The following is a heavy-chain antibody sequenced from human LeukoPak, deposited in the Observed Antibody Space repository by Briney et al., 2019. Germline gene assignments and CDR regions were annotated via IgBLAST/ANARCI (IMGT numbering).Heavy chain of an antibody. D-gene: IGHD1-1*01. J-gene: IGHJ4*02. CDR3: ARPDPNWYYFDY. V-gene: IGHV5-51*01. CDR1: GYSFSSYW. Sequence: GESLKISCKGSGYSFSSYWIGWVRQMPGKGLEWMGIIYPGDSDIRYSPSFQGQVTISADKSISTVYLQWSSLKASDTAMYYCARPDPNWYYFDYWGQGTLVTVSS. CDR2: IYPGDSDI.